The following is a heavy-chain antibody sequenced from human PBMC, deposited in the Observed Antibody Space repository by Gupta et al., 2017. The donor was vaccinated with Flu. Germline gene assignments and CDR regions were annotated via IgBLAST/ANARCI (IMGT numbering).Heavy chain of an antibody. J-gene: IGHJ4*02. Sequence: VELVESGGGVVQPGWSRRLSCAASGFTLRNYGTHMVRQAPGKGLEWVATIWFDGNSKYYPDSVKGRFTISRDSSKNTLYLQMSSLRDGDTAIYYCARDRGSSGRDNSLRFWGQGTLVTVAS. D-gene: IGHD6-19*01. V-gene: IGHV3-33*01. CDR3: ARDRGSSGRDNSLRF. CDR2: IWFDGNSK. CDR1: GFTLRNYG.